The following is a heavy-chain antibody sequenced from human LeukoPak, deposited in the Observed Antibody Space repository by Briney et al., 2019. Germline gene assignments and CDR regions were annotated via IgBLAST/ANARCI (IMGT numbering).Heavy chain of an antibody. V-gene: IGHV1-69*04. CDR3: AREYDSSGYYLGY. J-gene: IGHJ4*02. Sequence: SVKVSCKAPGGTFSTYTISWGRQAPGQGLEWMGRIIPILGIANYAQKFQGRVTITADKSTSTAYMELSSLRSEDTALYDCAREYDSSGYYLGYWGQGTLVTVSS. D-gene: IGHD3-22*01. CDR2: IIPILGIA. CDR1: GGTFSTYT.